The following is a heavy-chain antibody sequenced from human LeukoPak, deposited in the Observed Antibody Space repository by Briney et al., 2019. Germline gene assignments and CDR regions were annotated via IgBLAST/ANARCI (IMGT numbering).Heavy chain of an antibody. V-gene: IGHV3-30*02. CDR1: GFTFSSYG. J-gene: IGHJ4*02. CDR2: IRYDGSNK. D-gene: IGHD3-22*01. CDR3: AKDDLVVIKGTFDY. Sequence: GGSLRLSCAASGFTFSSYGMHWVRQAPGKGLEWVAFIRYDGSNKYYADSVKGRFTISRDNSKNTLYLQMNSLRAEDTAVYYCAKDDLVVIKGTFDYWGQGTLVTVSS.